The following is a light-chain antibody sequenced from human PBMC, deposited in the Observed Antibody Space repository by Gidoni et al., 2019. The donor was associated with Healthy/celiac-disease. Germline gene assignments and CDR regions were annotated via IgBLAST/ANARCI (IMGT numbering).Light chain of an antibody. CDR2: GKN. CDR3: NSRDRRCNLLV. CDR1: SLRSYY. Sequence: SSELTQDPAVSVALGQTVRITCQGDSLRSYYASWYQQKPGQAPVLVIYGKNPRPSGIPDRFSGSRSGNPASLTLPWAQAEDDADYYCNSRDRRCNLLVFGGGTKLTVL. J-gene: IGLJ2*01. V-gene: IGLV3-19*01.